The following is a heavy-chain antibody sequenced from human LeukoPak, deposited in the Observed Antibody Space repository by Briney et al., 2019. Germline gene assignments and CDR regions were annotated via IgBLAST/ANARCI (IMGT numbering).Heavy chain of an antibody. CDR1: GFTFSSYS. CDR3: ARSTPAYSYGVDY. D-gene: IGHD5-18*01. CDR2: ISSSSSYI. J-gene: IGHJ4*02. V-gene: IGHV3-21*01. Sequence: GGSLRLSCAASGFTFSSYSMNWVRQAPGKGLEWVSSISSSSSYIYYADSVKSRFTISRDNAKNSLYLQMNSLRAEDTAVYYCARSTPAYSYGVDYWGQGTLVTVSS.